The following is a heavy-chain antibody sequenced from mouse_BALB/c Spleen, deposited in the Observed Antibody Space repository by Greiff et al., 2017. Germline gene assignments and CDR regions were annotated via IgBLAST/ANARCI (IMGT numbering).Heavy chain of an antibody. D-gene: IGHD2-14*01. V-gene: IGHV5-17*02. Sequence: EVQGVESGGGLVQPGGSRKLSCAASGFTFSSFGMHWVRQAPEKGLEWVAYISSGSSTIYYADTVKGRFTISRDNPKNTLFLQMTSLKSEDTAMYYCARHAYRYDGGYYYAMDYWGQGTSVTVSS. J-gene: IGHJ4*01. CDR1: GFTFSSFG. CDR2: ISSGSSTI. CDR3: ARHAYRYDGGYYYAMDY.